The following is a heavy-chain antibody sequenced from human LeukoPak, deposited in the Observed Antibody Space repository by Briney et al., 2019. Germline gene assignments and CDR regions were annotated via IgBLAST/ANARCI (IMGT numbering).Heavy chain of an antibody. CDR1: GGSVSSGSYY. Sequence: SETLSLTCTVSGGSVSSGSYYWSWIRQPPGKGLEWIGCIYYSGSTNYNPSLKSRVTISVDTSKNQFSLKLSSVTAADTAVYYCARLPYYDILTGYFNGEWFDPWGQGALVTVSS. CDR2: IYYSGST. V-gene: IGHV4-61*01. J-gene: IGHJ5*02. CDR3: ARLPYYDILTGYFNGEWFDP. D-gene: IGHD3-9*01.